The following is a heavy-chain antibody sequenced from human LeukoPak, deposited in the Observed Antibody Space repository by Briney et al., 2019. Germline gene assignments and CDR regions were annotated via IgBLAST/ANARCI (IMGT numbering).Heavy chain of an antibody. Sequence: GGSLRLSCAASGFTFSSYAMSWVRQAPGKGLEWVSAISGSGGSTYYADFVKGRFTISRDNSKNTLYLQMNSLRAEDTAVYYCAKDLSRIVRYFDYWGQGTLVTVSS. CDR2: ISGSGGST. CDR1: GFTFSSYA. J-gene: IGHJ4*02. CDR3: AKDLSRIVRYFDY. D-gene: IGHD3-16*02. V-gene: IGHV3-23*01.